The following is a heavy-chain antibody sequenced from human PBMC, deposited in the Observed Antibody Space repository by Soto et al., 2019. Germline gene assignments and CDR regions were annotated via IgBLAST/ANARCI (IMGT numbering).Heavy chain of an antibody. V-gene: IGHV1-18*01. D-gene: IGHD3-16*01. CDR1: GYTFTSYG. J-gene: IGHJ6*02. CDR2: INTYNGNT. CDR3: AMVDVYVTPSPQDV. Sequence: QVQLVQSGAEVKNPGASVKVSCKTSGYTFTSYGIGWARQAPGQGLEWMGWINTYNGNTNYAQNLQGRVTLTTATSESTAYMARRSLRSNDTAIYYCAMVDVYVTPSPQDVWGQGTTVTVSS.